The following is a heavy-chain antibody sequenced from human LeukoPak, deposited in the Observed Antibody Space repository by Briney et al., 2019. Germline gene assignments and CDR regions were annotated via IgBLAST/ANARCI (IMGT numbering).Heavy chain of an antibody. V-gene: IGHV4-61*02. CDR1: GGSISSGSYY. Sequence: SQTLSLTCTVSGGSISSGSYYWSWIRRPAGKGLEWIGRTYTSGSTNYNPSLKSRVTISVDTSKNQFSLKLSSVTAADTAVYYCAREHSSSRRGMDVWGKGTTVTVSS. J-gene: IGHJ6*03. CDR2: TYTSGST. CDR3: AREHSSSRRGMDV. D-gene: IGHD6-13*01.